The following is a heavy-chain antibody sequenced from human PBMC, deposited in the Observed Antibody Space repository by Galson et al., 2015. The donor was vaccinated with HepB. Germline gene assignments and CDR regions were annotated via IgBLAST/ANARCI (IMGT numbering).Heavy chain of an antibody. CDR1: GYTFTSYG. CDR3: ARDKRSYGSGELSA. J-gene: IGHJ5*02. D-gene: IGHD3-16*02. Sequence: QSGAEVKKPGESLKISCKASGYTFTSYGISWVRQAPGQGLEWMGWISAYNGNTNYAQKLQGRVTMTTDTSTSTAYMELRSLRSDDTAVYYCARDKRSYGSGELSAWGQGTLVTVSS. V-gene: IGHV1-18*01. CDR2: ISAYNGNT.